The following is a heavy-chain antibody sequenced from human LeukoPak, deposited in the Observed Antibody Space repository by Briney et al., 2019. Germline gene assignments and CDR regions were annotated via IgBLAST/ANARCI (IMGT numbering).Heavy chain of an antibody. CDR1: GFTVSSNY. CDR3: AREVVAATTWFDP. V-gene: IGHV3-53*01. CDR2: IYSGGST. Sequence: GGSLRLSCAASGFTVSSNYMSWVRQAPGKGLEWVSVIYSGGSTYYADSVKGRFTISRDNSKNTLYLQMNSLGAEDTAVYYCAREVVAATTWFDPWGQGTLVTVSS. J-gene: IGHJ5*02. D-gene: IGHD2-15*01.